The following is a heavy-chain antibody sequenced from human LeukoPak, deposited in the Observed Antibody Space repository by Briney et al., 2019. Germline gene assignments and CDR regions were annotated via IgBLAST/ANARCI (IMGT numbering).Heavy chain of an antibody. D-gene: IGHD3-22*01. CDR2: INPNSGGT. Sequence: ASVKVSCKASGYTFTGYYMHWVRQAPGQGLEWMGWINPNSGGTNYAQKFQGRVTMTRDTSISTAYMELSRLRSDDTAVYYCARAHYYDSYFDYWGQGTLVTVSS. CDR3: ARAHYYDSYFDY. CDR1: GYTFTGYY. V-gene: IGHV1-2*02. J-gene: IGHJ4*02.